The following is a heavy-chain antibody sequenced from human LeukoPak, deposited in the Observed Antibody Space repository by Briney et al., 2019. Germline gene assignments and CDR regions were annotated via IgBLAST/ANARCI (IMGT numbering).Heavy chain of an antibody. J-gene: IGHJ5*02. CDR1: GGSISSYY. D-gene: IGHD3-10*01. CDR2: IYNSGST. V-gene: IGHV4-59*01. CDR3: ARDMAGGGWFDP. Sequence: SQTLSLTCTVSGGSISSYYWSWIRQPPEKGLEWIGFIYNSGSTNYNPSLKSRVTISIDTSKNQFSLKLSSVTAADTAVYYCARDMAGGGWFDPWGQGTLVTVSS.